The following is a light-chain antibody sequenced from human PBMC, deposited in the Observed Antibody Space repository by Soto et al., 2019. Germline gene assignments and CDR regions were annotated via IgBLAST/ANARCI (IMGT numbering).Light chain of an antibody. J-gene: IGKJ1*01. CDR2: GAS. CDR1: QSVSSS. Sequence: EIVVTQSPATLSVSPGERATLSCRASQSVSSSLAWYQQKPGQAPRFLIYGASTRATGIPARFSGSGSGTEFTLTISSLQSEDFAVYYCHQYNKWPWTFGQGTKVDIK. V-gene: IGKV3-15*01. CDR3: HQYNKWPWT.